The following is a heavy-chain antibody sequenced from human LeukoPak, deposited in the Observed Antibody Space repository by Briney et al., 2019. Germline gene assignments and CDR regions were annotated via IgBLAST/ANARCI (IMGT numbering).Heavy chain of an antibody. CDR1: GDSINPYY. CDR3: ARDGGGYYYHYMDV. V-gene: IGHV4-4*07. Sequence: SETLSLTCTVSGDSINPYYWSWIRQPAGEGLEWIGRIYSSGSTNYNPSLKSRDTMSVETSKNQSSLKLNSMTAADTAIYYCARDGGGYYYHYMDVWGKGTTFTVSS. J-gene: IGHJ6*03. D-gene: IGHD2-15*01. CDR2: IYSSGST.